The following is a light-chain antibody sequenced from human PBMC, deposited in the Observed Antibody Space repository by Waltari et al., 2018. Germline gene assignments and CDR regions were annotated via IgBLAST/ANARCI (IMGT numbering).Light chain of an antibody. V-gene: IGLV3-21*02. CDR3: QVWDGSSDHYV. CDR2: DDS. J-gene: IGLJ1*01. CDR1: NMGSES. Sequence: SYVLTQPPSVSVAPGQTARITCGGHNMGSESVHWYQQKPGQAPVVVFDDDSDRPPGNTARCSGSNSGTPATLTISSVEAGDEADYYCQVWDGSSDHYVFGTGTTVTVL.